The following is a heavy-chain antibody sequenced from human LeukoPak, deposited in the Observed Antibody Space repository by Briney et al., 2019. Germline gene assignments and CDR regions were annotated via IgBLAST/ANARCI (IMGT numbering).Heavy chain of an antibody. CDR3: AIGGYCSSTSCYEGFDP. D-gene: IGHD2-2*01. Sequence: SETLSLTCAFFGYSISSGYYWGWIRQPPGKGLEWVRSIYHGGSTYYNPSLKSRVTISVDTSKNQFSLKLSSVTAADTAVYYCAIGGYCSSTSCYEGFDPWGQGTLVTVSS. V-gene: IGHV4-38-2*01. CDR1: GYSISSGYY. CDR2: IYHGGST. J-gene: IGHJ5*02.